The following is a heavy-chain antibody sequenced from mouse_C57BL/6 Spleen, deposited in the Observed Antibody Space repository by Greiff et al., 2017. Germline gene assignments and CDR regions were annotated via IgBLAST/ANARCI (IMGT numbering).Heavy chain of an antibody. J-gene: IGHJ4*01. V-gene: IGHV1-52*01. CDR1: GYTFTSYW. CDR3: ARNPHLYYAMDY. Sequence: VPLQQPGAELVRPGSSVKLSCKASGYTFTSYWMHWVKQRPIQGLEWIGNIDPSDSETHYNQKFKDKATLTVDKSSSTAYMQLSSLTSEDSAVYYCARNPHLYYAMDYWGQGTSVTVSS. CDR2: IDPSDSET.